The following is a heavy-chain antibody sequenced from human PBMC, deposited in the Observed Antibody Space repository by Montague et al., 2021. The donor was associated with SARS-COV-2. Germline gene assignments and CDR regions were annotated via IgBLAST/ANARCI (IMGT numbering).Heavy chain of an antibody. CDR3: ARETMTADAFDI. J-gene: IGHJ3*02. D-gene: IGHD1-14*01. CDR1: GASVGSSD. V-gene: IGHV4-59*02. Sequence: SETLSLTCTVSGASVGSSDWGWIRQSPGKGLEWIGHFYSVGSTVYNPSLKSRATISRDTSKNQFSLKVRSVTAADTAVYYCARETMTADAFDIWGQGTMVTVSS. CDR2: FYSVGST.